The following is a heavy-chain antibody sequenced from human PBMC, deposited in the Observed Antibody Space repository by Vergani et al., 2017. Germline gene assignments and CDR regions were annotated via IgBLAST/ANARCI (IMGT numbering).Heavy chain of an antibody. J-gene: IGHJ3*02. CDR3: AKALYSNYGGDAFDI. V-gene: IGHV3-9*01. CDR1: GFTFSSYA. D-gene: IGHD4-11*01. Sequence: EVQLVESGGGLVQPGGSLRLSCSASGFTFSSYAMHWVRQAPGKGLEWVSGISWNSGSIGYADSVKGRFTISRDNAKNSLYLQMNSLRTEDTALYYCAKALYSNYGGDAFDIWGQGTMVTVSS. CDR2: ISWNSGSI.